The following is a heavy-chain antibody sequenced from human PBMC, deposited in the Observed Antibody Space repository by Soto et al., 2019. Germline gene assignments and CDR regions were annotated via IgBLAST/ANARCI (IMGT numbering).Heavy chain of an antibody. CDR1: GYSFSSYY. CDR3: ARDWEFGY. D-gene: IGHD1-26*01. V-gene: IGHV1-46*01. J-gene: IGHJ4*02. Sequence: QVQLVQSGAEVKKPGASVKVSCKASGYSFSSYYMHWVRQAPGQGFEWMGVINPSGDSITYAQKFQGRVTMTTDTSTSTLFMEVSSLRSEDTAVYFCARDWEFGYWGQGTLVTVSS. CDR2: INPSGDSI.